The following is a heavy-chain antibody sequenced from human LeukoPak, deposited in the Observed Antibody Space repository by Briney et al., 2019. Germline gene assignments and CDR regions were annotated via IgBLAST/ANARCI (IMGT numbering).Heavy chain of an antibody. CDR2: IYYSGST. J-gene: IGHJ3*02. Sequence: SETLSLTCTVSGGSISSSSYYWGWLRQPPGKGLEWIGSIYYSGSTYYNPSLKSRVTISVDTSKNQFSLKLSSVTAADTAVYYCARDQIDLDYYDSSGYPHDAFDIWGQGTMVTVSS. D-gene: IGHD3-22*01. V-gene: IGHV4-39*07. CDR1: GGSISSSSYY. CDR3: ARDQIDLDYYDSSGYPHDAFDI.